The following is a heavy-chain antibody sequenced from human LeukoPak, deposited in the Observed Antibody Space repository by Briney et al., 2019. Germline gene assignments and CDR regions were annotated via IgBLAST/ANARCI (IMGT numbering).Heavy chain of an antibody. D-gene: IGHD3-16*01. CDR2: MKEDGSEK. J-gene: IGHJ4*02. CDR1: GFTFSTYW. Sequence: GGSLRLSCAASGFTFSTYWMSWVRQAPGKGLEWVANMKEDGSEKHYVDSVKGRFTISRDNAKNSLYLQMNSLRAADTAVYYCARWGDGKMFDYWGQGTLVTVSS. V-gene: IGHV3-7*01. CDR3: ARWGDGKMFDY.